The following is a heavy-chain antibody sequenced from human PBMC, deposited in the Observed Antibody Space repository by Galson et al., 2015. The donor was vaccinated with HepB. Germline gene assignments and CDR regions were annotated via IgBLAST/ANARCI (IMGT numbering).Heavy chain of an antibody. J-gene: IGHJ6*03. CDR3: AREDIVVVPAALPYYYMDV. Sequence: LRLSCAASGFTFSSYWMSWVRQAPGKGLEWVANIKQDGNEKYYVDSVKGRFTISRDNAKNSLYLQMNSLRAEDTAAYYCAREDIVVVPAALPYYYMDVWGKGTTVTVSS. D-gene: IGHD2-2*01. V-gene: IGHV3-7*03. CDR1: GFTFSSYW. CDR2: IKQDGNEK.